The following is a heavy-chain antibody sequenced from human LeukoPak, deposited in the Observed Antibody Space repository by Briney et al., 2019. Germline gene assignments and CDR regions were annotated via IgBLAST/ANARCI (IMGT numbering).Heavy chain of an antibody. J-gene: IGHJ4*02. Sequence: RSLTLSCPASGFTFSSFAMGWVRQAPGKGLVWVAAISSSGGSTYYADSVKGRFTISRDNSKNTLYLQMNSLRAEDTAVYYCAKDRAYYFDYWGQGPLVTVSS. CDR1: GFTFSSFA. CDR3: AKDRAYYFDY. CDR2: ISSSGGST. D-gene: IGHD3-10*01. V-gene: IGHV3-23*01.